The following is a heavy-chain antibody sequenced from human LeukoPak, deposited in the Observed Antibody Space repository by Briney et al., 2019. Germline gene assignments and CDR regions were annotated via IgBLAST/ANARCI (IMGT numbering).Heavy chain of an antibody. CDR2: INPSGGST. D-gene: IGHD1-26*01. CDR1: GYTFTSYY. Sequence: ASVKVSCKASGYTFTSYYMHWVRQAPGQGLEWMGIINPSGGSTSYAQKFQGRVTMTRDTSISTAYMELSRLRSDDTAVYYCARSWAGESEFDYWGQGTLVTVSS. V-gene: IGHV1-46*01. J-gene: IGHJ4*02. CDR3: ARSWAGESEFDY.